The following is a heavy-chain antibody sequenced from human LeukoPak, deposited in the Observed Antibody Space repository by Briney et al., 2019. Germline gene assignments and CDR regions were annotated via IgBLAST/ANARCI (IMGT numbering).Heavy chain of an antibody. CDR1: GGSISSYY. J-gene: IGHJ4*02. Sequence: PSETLSLTCTVSGGSISSYYWSWLRQPPGKGLEWIGYIYYSGSTNYNPSLKSRVTISVDTSKNQFSLKLSSVTAADTAVYYCANLRDYWGQGTLVTVSS. CDR3: ANLRDY. CDR2: IYYSGST. V-gene: IGHV4-59*01.